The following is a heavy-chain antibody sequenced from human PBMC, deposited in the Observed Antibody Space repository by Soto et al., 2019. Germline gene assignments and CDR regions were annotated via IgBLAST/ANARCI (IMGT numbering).Heavy chain of an antibody. V-gene: IGHV3-53*01. J-gene: IGHJ3*01. CDR3: AKSGGNGWFADAFDV. D-gene: IGHD6-19*01. Sequence: EVQLVESGGGLIQPGGSLRLSCAGSGFIVSSYYMSWVRQAPGKGLEWISVIYSGVSTYNADSVKGRFTISRENSENTMYLKLNSLGAEYTAVYYCAKSGGNGWFADAFDVWGQGTMVTVSS. CDR2: IYSGVST. CDR1: GFIVSSYY.